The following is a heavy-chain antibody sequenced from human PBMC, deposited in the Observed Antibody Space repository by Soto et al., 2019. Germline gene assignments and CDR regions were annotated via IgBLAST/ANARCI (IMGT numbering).Heavy chain of an antibody. CDR2: IYHSGST. J-gene: IGHJ4*02. Sequence: SETLSLTCAVSGGSISSGGYSWSWIRQPPGKGLEWIGYIYHSGSTYYNPSLKSRVTISVDRSKNQFSLKLSSVTAADTAVYYCARRDGYNRGGVDYWGQGTLVTVSS. CDR1: GGSISSGGYS. V-gene: IGHV4-30-2*01. D-gene: IGHD5-12*01. CDR3: ARRDGYNRGGVDY.